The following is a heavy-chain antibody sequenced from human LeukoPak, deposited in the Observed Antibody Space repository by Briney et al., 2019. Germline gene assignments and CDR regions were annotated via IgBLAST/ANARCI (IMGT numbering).Heavy chain of an antibody. CDR3: VAGDYSDYYYYGMDV. D-gene: IGHD4-17*01. CDR2: IIPIFGTA. CDR1: GGTFSSYA. V-gene: IGHV1-69*13. Sequence: ASVKVSCKASGGTFSSYAISWVRQAPGQGLEWMGGIIPIFGTANYAQKFQGRVTITADESTSTAYMELSSLRSEDTAVYYCVAGDYSDYYYYGMDVWGQGTTVTVSS. J-gene: IGHJ6*02.